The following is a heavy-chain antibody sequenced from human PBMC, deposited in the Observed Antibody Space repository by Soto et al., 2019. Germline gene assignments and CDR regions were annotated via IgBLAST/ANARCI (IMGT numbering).Heavy chain of an antibody. J-gene: IGHJ6*02. CDR2: ISGSGGST. Sequence: GGSLRLSCAASGFTFSSYAMSWVRQAPGKGLEWVSAISGSGGSTYYADSVKGRFTISRDNSKNTLYLQMNSLRAEDTAVYYCAKASSSHTYYYYGMDVWGQGTTVTVSS. V-gene: IGHV3-23*01. D-gene: IGHD6-13*01. CDR1: GFTFSSYA. CDR3: AKASSSHTYYYYGMDV.